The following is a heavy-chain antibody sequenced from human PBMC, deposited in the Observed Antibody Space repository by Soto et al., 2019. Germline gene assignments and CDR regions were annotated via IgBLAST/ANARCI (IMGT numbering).Heavy chain of an antibody. CDR2: IIPMYGPA. CDR3: ARVTSMVRGVIDNWFDP. J-gene: IGHJ5*02. Sequence: QVPLVQSGAEVKKPGSSVTVSCKASGGTFSSYAIHWVRQAPGQGLEWMGGIIPMYGPAKYAQRFQGRVTITADESTTTVYMALTTLTSQATAVYYCARVTSMVRGVIDNWFDPWGHGTLVTVSS. CDR1: GGTFSSYA. D-gene: IGHD3-10*01. V-gene: IGHV1-69*01.